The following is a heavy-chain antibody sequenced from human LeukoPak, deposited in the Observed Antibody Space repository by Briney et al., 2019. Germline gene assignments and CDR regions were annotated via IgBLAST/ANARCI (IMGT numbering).Heavy chain of an antibody. CDR1: GFTFSTFG. D-gene: IGHD6-19*01. V-gene: IGHV3-30*02. CDR3: VKRIVVADKFDY. Sequence: PGGSLRLSCVASGFTFSTFGMHWVRQAPGKGLEWVALIRYDGGNKYYADSVKGRFTISRDNSKNTLYLQMDSLRVEDTAVYYCVKRIVVADKFDYWGQGSLVTVSS. CDR2: IRYDGGNK. J-gene: IGHJ4*02.